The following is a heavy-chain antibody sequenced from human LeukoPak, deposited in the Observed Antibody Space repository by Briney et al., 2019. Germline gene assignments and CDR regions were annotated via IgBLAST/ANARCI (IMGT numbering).Heavy chain of an antibody. Sequence: PGGSLRLSCAASGFTFSTYNMNWDRQAPGKGLEWVSYISGSGSPIYYADSVKGRFTISRDNAKNSLYLQMNSLRAEDTAVYYCARDGGIVNYYYYYYMDVWGKGTTVTVSS. J-gene: IGHJ6*03. CDR1: GFTFSTYN. CDR2: ISGSGSPI. D-gene: IGHD1-26*01. V-gene: IGHV3-48*04. CDR3: ARDGGIVNYYYYYYMDV.